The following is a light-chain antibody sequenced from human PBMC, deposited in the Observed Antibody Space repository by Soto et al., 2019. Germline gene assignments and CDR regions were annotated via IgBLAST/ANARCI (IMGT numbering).Light chain of an antibody. CDR3: SSYTRSITYV. Sequence: QSALTQPASVSGSPGPSITISCTGTSSEVGGYHYVSWYQQYPGKAPKVMIYDVSNRPSGVSNRFSGSKSGTTASLTISGLQAEDEADYYCSSYTRSITYVFGTGTKVTVL. CDR2: DVS. J-gene: IGLJ1*01. CDR1: SSEVGGYHY. V-gene: IGLV2-14*01.